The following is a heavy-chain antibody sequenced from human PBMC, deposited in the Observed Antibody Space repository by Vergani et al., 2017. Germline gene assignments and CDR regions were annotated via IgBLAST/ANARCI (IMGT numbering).Heavy chain of an antibody. V-gene: IGHV4-39*07. CDR2: IYTSGST. CDR1: GGSISSSSYY. J-gene: IGHJ6*02. D-gene: IGHD6-13*01. Sequence: QVQLQQWGAGLLKPSETLSLTCTVSGGSISSSSYYWGWIRQPPGKGLEWIGRIYTSGSTNYNPSLKSRVTISVDTSKNQFSLKLSSVTAADTAVYYCASQQLVPTFYYGMDVWGQGTTVTVSS. CDR3: ASQQLVPTFYYGMDV.